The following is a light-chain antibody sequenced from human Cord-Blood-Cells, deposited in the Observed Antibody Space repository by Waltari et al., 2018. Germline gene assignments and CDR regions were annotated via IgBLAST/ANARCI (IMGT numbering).Light chain of an antibody. CDR3: QQYYSTPPT. CDR2: WAS. Sequence: DIVMTPSPDSLAVSLGGRATINCKSSQSVLYSSKNKNYLAWYQQKPGQPPKLLIYWASTRESGVPDRFSGSGSGTDFTLTISSLQAEDVAVYYCQQYYSTPPTFGGGTKVEIK. CDR1: QSVLYSSKNKNY. J-gene: IGKJ4*01. V-gene: IGKV4-1*01.